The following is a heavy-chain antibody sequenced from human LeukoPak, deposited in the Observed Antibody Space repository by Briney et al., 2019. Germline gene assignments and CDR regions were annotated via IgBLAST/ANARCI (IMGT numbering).Heavy chain of an antibody. J-gene: IGHJ6*03. V-gene: IGHV4-61*01. CDR1: GYSISSGYY. CDR2: IYYSGST. Sequence: SETLSLTCTVSGYSISSGYYWGWIRQPPGKGLEWIGYIYYSGSTNYNPSLKSRVTISVDTSKNQFSLKLSSVTAADTAVYYCARGGGMGHYYYYTDVWGKGTTVTISS. D-gene: IGHD5-24*01. CDR3: ARGGGMGHYYYYTDV.